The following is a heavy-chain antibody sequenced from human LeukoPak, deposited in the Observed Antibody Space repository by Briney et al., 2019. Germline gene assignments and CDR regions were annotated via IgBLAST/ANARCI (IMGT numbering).Heavy chain of an antibody. J-gene: IGHJ4*02. CDR3: ARIGGTYYEYYFDY. CDR2: MNPNSGNT. CDR1: GYTFTSYD. D-gene: IGHD1-26*01. V-gene: IGHV1-8*01. Sequence: ASVKVSCKASGYTFTSYDINWVRQATGQGLEWMGWMNPNSGNTGYAQKFQGRVTMTRNTSISTAYMELSSLRSEDTAVYYCARIGGTYYEYYFDYRGQGTLVTVSS.